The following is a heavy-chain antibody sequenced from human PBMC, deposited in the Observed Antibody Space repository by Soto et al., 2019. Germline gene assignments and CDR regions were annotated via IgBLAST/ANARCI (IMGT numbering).Heavy chain of an antibody. CDR2: IYYSGST. Sequence: SETLSLTCTVAGGYISNRGYCWSWIRQHPGKGLEWIGYIYYSGSTYYNPSLKSRVTISVDTSKNQFSLKLSSVTAADTAVYYCARDTVTTMTAFDIWGQGTMVTVSS. D-gene: IGHD4-17*01. J-gene: IGHJ3*02. CDR3: ARDTVTTMTAFDI. CDR1: GGYISNRGYC. V-gene: IGHV4-31*03.